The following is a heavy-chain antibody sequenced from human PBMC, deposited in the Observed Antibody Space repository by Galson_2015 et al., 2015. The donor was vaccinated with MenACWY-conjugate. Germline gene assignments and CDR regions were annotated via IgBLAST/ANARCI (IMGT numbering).Heavy chain of an antibody. V-gene: IGHV3-23*01. CDR1: GFTFSNYA. CDR3: AKVEVRTPVAGLDN. CDR2: ISNSGSST. D-gene: IGHD6-19*01. J-gene: IGHJ4*02. Sequence: SLRLSCAASGFTFSNYAMTWVRQAPGKGLEWISGISNSGSSTYYADSVKGRFTISRENSKNTLYLQMNSLRAEDTAVYYCAKVEVRTPVAGLDNWGQGTLVTVSS.